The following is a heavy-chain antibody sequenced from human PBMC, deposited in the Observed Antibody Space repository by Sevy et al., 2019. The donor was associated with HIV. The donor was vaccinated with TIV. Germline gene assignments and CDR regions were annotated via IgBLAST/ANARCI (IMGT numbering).Heavy chain of an antibody. V-gene: IGHV3-7*03. CDR1: GFTFSNYW. CDR3: ASYCSSTSCLWGLDV. Sequence: GGSLRLSCAASGFTFSNYWMCWVRQAPGKGLEWVANIKRDGSEKYYMASVKGRFTISRDNAKNSLYLQINSLRAEDTAMYYCASYCSSTSCLWGLDVWGQGTTVTVSS. D-gene: IGHD2-2*01. CDR2: IKRDGSEK. J-gene: IGHJ6*02.